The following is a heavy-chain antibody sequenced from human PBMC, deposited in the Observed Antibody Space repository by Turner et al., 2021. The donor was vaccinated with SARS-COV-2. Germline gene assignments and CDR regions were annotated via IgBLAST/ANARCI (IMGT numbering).Heavy chain of an antibody. CDR1: GGSISSYY. V-gene: IGHV4-59*08. D-gene: IGHD6-19*01. CDR2: IHDSGST. CDR3: ARHGFSGWDGGGMDV. J-gene: IGHJ6*02. Sequence: QVQLQESGPGLVKPSETLSLTCTVSGGSISSYYWSWIRQPPGKGLEWIGYIHDSGSTNYNPSLKSRVTISLDPSKNQFSLTLSSVTAADTAVYYCARHGFSGWDGGGMDVWGQGTTVTVSS.